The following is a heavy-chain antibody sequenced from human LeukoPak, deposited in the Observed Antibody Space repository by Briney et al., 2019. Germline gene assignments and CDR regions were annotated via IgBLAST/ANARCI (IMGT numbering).Heavy chain of an antibody. D-gene: IGHD6-19*01. CDR1: RFTFSSYW. CDR2: IKQDGRDK. Sequence: GGSLRLSCAASRFTFSSYWMNWVRQAPGKGLEWVATIKQDGRDKYYVDSVKGRFTISRDDAKNSLYLQMNSLRVEDTAVYHCVRYFTAVAPTLRLDYWGQGTLVTVSS. J-gene: IGHJ4*02. CDR3: VRYFTAVAPTLRLDY. V-gene: IGHV3-7*03.